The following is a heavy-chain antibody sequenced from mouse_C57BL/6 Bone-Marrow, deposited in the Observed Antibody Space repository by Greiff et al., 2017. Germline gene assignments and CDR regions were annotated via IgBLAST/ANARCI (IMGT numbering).Heavy chain of an antibody. D-gene: IGHD1-1*01. J-gene: IGHJ2*01. V-gene: IGHV1-52*01. Sequence: VQLQQPGAELVRPGSSVKLSCKASGYTFTSYWMHWVKQRPIQGLEWIGNIDPSDSETHYNQKFKDKATLTVDKSSSTAYMQLSSLTSEDSAVYDCASITTVVDPYYFDYWGQGTTLTVSS. CDR2: IDPSDSET. CDR1: GYTFTSYW. CDR3: ASITTVVDPYYFDY.